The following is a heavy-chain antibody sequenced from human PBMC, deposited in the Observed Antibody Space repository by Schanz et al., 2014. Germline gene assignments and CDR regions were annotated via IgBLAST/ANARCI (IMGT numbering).Heavy chain of an antibody. D-gene: IGHD1-1*01. CDR2: INSVGSNT. CDR3: ARDRRNADLDY. J-gene: IGHJ4*02. CDR1: TFTFDHYA. Sequence: EVQLLESGGGLVQPGGSLRLSCSASTFTFDHYAMTWVRQAPGKGLVWVARINSVGSNTDYADSVTGRFTISRDNAKNTLYLQMNTLRAEDTAVYYCARDRRNADLDYWGQGTLVTVSS. V-gene: IGHV3-74*01.